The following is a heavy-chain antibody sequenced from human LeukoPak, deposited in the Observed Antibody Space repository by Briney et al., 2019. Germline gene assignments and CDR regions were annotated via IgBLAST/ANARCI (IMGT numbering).Heavy chain of an antibody. D-gene: IGHD6-13*01. J-gene: IGHJ5*02. V-gene: IGHV6-1*01. CDR3: AREKEQQLVFAWFDP. CDR2: TYYRSKWYN. CDR1: GDSVSSNSAA. Sequence: SQTLSLTCAISGDSVSSNSAAWNWIRQSPSRGLEWLGRTYYRSKWYNDYAVSVKSRITINPDTSKNQFSLQLNSVTPEDTVVYYCAREKEQQLVFAWFDPWGQGTLVTVSS.